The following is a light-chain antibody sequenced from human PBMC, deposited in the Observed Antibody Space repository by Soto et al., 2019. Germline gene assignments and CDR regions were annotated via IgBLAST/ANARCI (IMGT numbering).Light chain of an antibody. J-gene: IGLJ1*01. CDR2: EVS. Sequence: QSVLTQPASVSGSPGQSITISCTGTSXDVGGYNLVSWYQQHPGKAPKLMIYEVSNRPSGVSNRFSGSKSGNTASLTISGLQAEDEADYYCSSYTSSSNYVFGTGTKVTVL. CDR3: SSYTSSSNYV. V-gene: IGLV2-14*01. CDR1: SXDVGGYNL.